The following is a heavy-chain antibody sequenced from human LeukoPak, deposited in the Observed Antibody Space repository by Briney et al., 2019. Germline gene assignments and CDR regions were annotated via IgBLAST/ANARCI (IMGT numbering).Heavy chain of an antibody. Sequence: GGSLRLSCAASGFTFSSYTTTWVRQAPGQGLEWISSISGSRGYTYYADSLKGRFTISRDNAKNSLSLQMNSLRVEDTAIYFCAKDVLTVARRVFDSWGPGTLVTVSS. CDR2: ISGSRGYT. CDR1: GFTFSSYT. CDR3: AKDVLTVARRVFDS. D-gene: IGHD6-6*01. V-gene: IGHV3-21*01. J-gene: IGHJ4*02.